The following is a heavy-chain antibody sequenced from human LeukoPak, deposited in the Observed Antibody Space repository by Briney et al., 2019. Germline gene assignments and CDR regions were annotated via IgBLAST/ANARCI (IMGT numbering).Heavy chain of an antibody. CDR2: MNPNSGNT. V-gene: IGHV1-8*03. D-gene: IGHD3-10*01. J-gene: IGHJ6*03. CDR1: GYTFTSYD. CDR3: ARASLMVRGVIYYYMDV. Sequence: ASVKVSCKASGYTFTSYDINWVRQATGQGLEWMGWMNPNSGNTGYAQKFQGRVTITRNTSISTAYMELSSLRSEDTAVYYCARASLMVRGVIYYYMDVWGKGTTVTVSS.